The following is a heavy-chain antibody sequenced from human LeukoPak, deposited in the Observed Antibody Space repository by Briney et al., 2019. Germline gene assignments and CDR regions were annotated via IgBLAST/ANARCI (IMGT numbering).Heavy chain of an antibody. J-gene: IGHJ4*02. V-gene: IGHV3-48*03. CDR2: ISTSGSTI. CDR1: GFTFSCYE. CDR3: ARLRGFTYFDY. Sequence: PGGSLRLSCVASGFTFSCYEMNWVRQAPGKGLEWVSYISTSGSTIYYAHSVKGRFTISRDNAKNSLYLQMNSLRAEDTAVYYCARLRGFTYFDYWGQGTLVTVSS. D-gene: IGHD3-10*01.